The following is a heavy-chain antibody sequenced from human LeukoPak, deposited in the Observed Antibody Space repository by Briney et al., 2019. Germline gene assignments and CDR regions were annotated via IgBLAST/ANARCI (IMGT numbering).Heavy chain of an antibody. CDR3: ARGVSPIFASWWFDP. Sequence: SETLSLTCTVSGGSISSGDYYWRWIRQPPGKGLEWIAYIYYSGSTYYNPSLKSRVTISVDTSKNQFSLKLSSVTAADTAVYYCARGVSPIFASWWFDPWGQGTLVTVSS. D-gene: IGHD6-13*01. CDR1: GGSISSGDYY. V-gene: IGHV4-30-4*08. CDR2: IYYSGST. J-gene: IGHJ5*02.